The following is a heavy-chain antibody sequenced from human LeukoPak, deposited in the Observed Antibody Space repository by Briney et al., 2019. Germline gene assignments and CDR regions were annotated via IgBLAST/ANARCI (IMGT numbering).Heavy chain of an antibody. D-gene: IGHD4-11*01. J-gene: IGHJ5*02. CDR3: ARGTTTAAYNWFDP. CDR2: MFYGGSA. V-gene: IGHV4-59*11. CDR1: GGSISSHY. Sequence: SETLSLTCTVSGGSISSHYWTWIRQPPGKGLEWIGYMFYGGSATYNSSLKSRVTMSVGSSKNQFSLKLRSVTAADTAVYYCARGTTTAAYNWFDPWGQETLVTVSS.